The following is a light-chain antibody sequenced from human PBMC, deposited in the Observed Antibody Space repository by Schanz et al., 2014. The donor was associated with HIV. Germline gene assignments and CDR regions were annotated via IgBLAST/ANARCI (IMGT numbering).Light chain of an antibody. Sequence: QSALTQPPSASGSPGQSVTISCTGTSSDVGGYNYVSWCQQHPGKAPKLMIYEVSKRPSGVPDRFSGSKSGNTASLTVSGLHADDEAYYYCSSYAATSNVLFGGGTKLTVL. CDR1: SSDVGGYNY. J-gene: IGLJ3*02. CDR2: EVS. V-gene: IGLV2-8*01. CDR3: SSYAATSNVL.